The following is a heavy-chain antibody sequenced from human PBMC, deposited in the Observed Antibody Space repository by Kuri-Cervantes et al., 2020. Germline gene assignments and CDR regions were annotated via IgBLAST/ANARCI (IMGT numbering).Heavy chain of an antibody. CDR2: IYHSGST. CDR1: GGSFSGYY. Sequence: GSLRLSCAVYGGSFSGYYWSWIRQPPGKGLEWIGSIYHSGSTYYNPSPKSRVTISVDTSKNQFSLNLSSVTAADTAVYYCAREGYYWGQGTLVTVSS. CDR3: AREGYY. J-gene: IGHJ4*02. V-gene: IGHV4-34*01.